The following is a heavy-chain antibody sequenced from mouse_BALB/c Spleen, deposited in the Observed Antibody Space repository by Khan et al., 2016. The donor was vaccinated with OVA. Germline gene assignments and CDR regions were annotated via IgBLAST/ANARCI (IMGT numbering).Heavy chain of an antibody. J-gene: IGHJ1*01. Sequence: DVQLVESGGGLVQPGGSLKLSCAASGFTFSSYAMSWVRQTPEKRLEWVATISSGDNNTYYPDTVKGRFTISRDNAKNTLYLQMRSLRSDDTAMYYCARPPITTVVATSYWFFDVWGAGTTVTVSS. V-gene: IGHV5-9-3*01. CDR1: GFTFSSYA. CDR2: ISSGDNNT. CDR3: ARPPITTVVATSYWFFDV. D-gene: IGHD1-1*01.